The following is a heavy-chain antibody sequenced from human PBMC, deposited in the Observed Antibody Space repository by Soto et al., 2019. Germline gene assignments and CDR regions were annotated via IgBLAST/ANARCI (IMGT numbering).Heavy chain of an antibody. Sequence: QVQLVQSGAEVKKPGASVKVSCKASGYTFTSYGISWVRQAPGQGLEWMGWISANNGNTNYAQKLQGRVTMTTDTPTSPVLMELRRLRSDDTGVYYCARDRGSYSLDYWGQGTLVTVSS. J-gene: IGHJ4*02. CDR1: GYTFTSYG. CDR2: ISANNGNT. V-gene: IGHV1-18*01. CDR3: ARDRGSYSLDY. D-gene: IGHD1-26*01.